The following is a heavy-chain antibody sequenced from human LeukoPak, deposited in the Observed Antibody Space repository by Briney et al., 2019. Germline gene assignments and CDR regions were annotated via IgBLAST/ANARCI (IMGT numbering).Heavy chain of an antibody. Sequence: SETLSLTCTVSGGSISSYYWSWIRQPPGKGLEWIGYIYYSGSTNYNPSLKSRVTISVDTSKNQFSLKLSSVTAADTAVYYCARDSEGYYDNSGYFTNDAFDIWGQGTMVTVSS. CDR1: GGSISSYY. V-gene: IGHV4-59*01. CDR3: ARDSEGYYDNSGYFTNDAFDI. D-gene: IGHD3-22*01. CDR2: IYYSGST. J-gene: IGHJ3*02.